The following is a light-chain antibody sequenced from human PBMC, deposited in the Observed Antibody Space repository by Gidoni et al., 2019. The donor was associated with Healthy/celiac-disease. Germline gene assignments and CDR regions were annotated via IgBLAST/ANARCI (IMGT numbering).Light chain of an antibody. CDR2: QDS. CDR1: KLGDKY. CDR3: QAWDSSTVV. J-gene: IGLJ2*01. V-gene: IGLV3-1*01. Sequence: SYELTQPPSVSVSPGQTASITCSGDKLGDKYACWYQQKPGQSPVRVIYQDSKRPSGIPERFSGSNSGNTATLTISGTQAMDEADYYCQAWDSSTVVFGGGTKLXVX.